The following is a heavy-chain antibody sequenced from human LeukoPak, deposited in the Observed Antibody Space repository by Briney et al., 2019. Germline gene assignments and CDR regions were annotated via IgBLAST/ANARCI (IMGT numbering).Heavy chain of an antibody. CDR3: ARVEASQQLDTPTGPNWFDP. V-gene: IGHV1-18*01. CDR2: ISGYNGHT. CDR1: GYTFTNYG. J-gene: IGHJ5*02. Sequence: ASVKVSCKASGYTFTNYGISWVRQAPGQGLEWMGWISGYNGHTNYAQKLQGRVTMTTDTSTSTAYMELRSLRSDDTAVYYCARVEASQQLDTPTGPNWFDPWGQGTLVTVSS. D-gene: IGHD6-13*01.